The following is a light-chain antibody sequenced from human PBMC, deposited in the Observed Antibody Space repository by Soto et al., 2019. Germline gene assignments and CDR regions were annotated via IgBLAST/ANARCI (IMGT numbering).Light chain of an antibody. CDR1: QSLTIW. CDR3: QQFHSFPIT. V-gene: IGKV1-5*01. CDR2: DAS. Sequence: DIQMTQSPSTLSASAGDRVTITCRASQSLTIWLAWYQQKPGKAPKLLIYDASTLESGVPSRFSGSGSGTEFTLTFSSLQPDDFAPYYCQQFHSFPITFGQGTRLEIK. J-gene: IGKJ5*01.